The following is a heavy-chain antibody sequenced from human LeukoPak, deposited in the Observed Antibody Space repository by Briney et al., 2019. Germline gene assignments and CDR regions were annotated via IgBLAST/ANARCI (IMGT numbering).Heavy chain of an antibody. CDR2: IYSGGST. J-gene: IGHJ6*02. Sequence: GGSLRLSCAASGFTFSSYSMNWVRQAPGKGLEWVSVIYSGGSTYYADSVKGRFTISRDNSKNTLYLQMNSLRAEDTAVYYCATSGPYCGGDCYYYGMDVWGQGTTVTVSS. D-gene: IGHD2-21*01. CDR1: GFTFSSYS. V-gene: IGHV3-66*01. CDR3: ATSGPYCGGDCYYYGMDV.